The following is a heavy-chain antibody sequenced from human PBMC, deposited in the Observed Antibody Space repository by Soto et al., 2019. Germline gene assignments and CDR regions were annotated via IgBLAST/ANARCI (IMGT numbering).Heavy chain of an antibody. CDR1: GDSVSSHSAA. CDR3: ARSPIAVAGTQGYYYYGMDV. CDR2: TYYRSKWYN. Sequence: SQTLSLTCAISGDSVSSHSAAWNWIRQSPARGLEWLGRTYYRSKWYNDYAVSVKSRITINPDTSKNQFSLQLNSVTPEDTAVYYCARSPIAVAGTQGYYYYGMDVWGQGTTVTVSS. V-gene: IGHV6-1*01. D-gene: IGHD6-19*01. J-gene: IGHJ6*02.